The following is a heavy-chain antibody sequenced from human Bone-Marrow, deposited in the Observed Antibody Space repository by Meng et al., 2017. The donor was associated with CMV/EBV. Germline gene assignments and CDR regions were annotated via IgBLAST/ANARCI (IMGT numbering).Heavy chain of an antibody. D-gene: IGHD3-10*01. CDR2: INPSGGST. CDR1: GYTFTSYY. CDR3: ARFERRSRLDSGSSFDY. Sequence: ASVKVSCKASGYTFTSYYMHWVRQAPGQGLEWMGIINPSGGSTSYAQKFQGRVTMTRDTSTSTVYMELSSLRSEDTAVYYCARFERRSRLDSGSSFDYWGQGTLVTVSS. J-gene: IGHJ4*02. V-gene: IGHV1-46*01.